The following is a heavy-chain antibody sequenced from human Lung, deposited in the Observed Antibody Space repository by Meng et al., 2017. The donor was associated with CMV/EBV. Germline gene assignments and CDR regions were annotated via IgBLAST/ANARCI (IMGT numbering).Heavy chain of an antibody. CDR1: GGSISSYY. CDR2: IYYSGST. V-gene: IGHV4-59*01. D-gene: IGHD4-23*01. CDR3: ASSAYGGKFTDAFDI. Sequence: SETLSLXXTVSGGSISSYYWTWIRQPPGKGLEWIGSIYYSGSTNYNPSLKIRVTMSVDPSRKQFSLKLSSALPADTAVYYCASSAYGGKFTDAFDIWGQGTMVTVSS. J-gene: IGHJ3*02.